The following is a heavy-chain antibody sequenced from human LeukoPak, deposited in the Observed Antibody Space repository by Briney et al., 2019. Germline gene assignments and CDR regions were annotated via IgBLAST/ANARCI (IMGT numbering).Heavy chain of an antibody. J-gene: IGHJ4*02. Sequence: PSETLSLTCTVSGGSISSYYWSWIRQPPGKGLEWIGYIYYSGSTNYNPSLKSRVTISVDTSKNQFSLKLSSVTAADTAVYYCARDVSGYSSGWYFDYWGQGTLVTVSS. CDR3: ARDVSGYSSGWYFDY. CDR2: IYYSGST. V-gene: IGHV4-59*01. CDR1: GGSISSYY. D-gene: IGHD6-19*01.